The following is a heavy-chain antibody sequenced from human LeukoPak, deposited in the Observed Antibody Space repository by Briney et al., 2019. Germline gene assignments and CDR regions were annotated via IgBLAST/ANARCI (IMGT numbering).Heavy chain of an antibody. CDR2: TRNKANSYTT. V-gene: IGHV3-72*01. CDR1: GFTFSDHY. Sequence: EGSLRLSCAASGFTFSDHYMDWVRQAPGKGLEWVGRTRNKANSYTTEYAASVKGRFTISRDDSKNSLYLQVNSLKTEDTAVYYCARFYSGSYPVWGQGTLVTVSS. CDR3: ARFYSGSYPV. D-gene: IGHD1-26*01. J-gene: IGHJ4*02.